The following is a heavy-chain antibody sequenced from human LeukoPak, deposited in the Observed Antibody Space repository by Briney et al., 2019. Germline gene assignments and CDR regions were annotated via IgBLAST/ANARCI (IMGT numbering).Heavy chain of an antibody. CDR2: INNDGSST. Sequence: QPGGSLRLSCAASGFTFSTYWMHWVRQAPGKGLVWASRINNDGSSTRYADSVKGRFTISRDNAKNTLYLLMNSLRAEDTAVYYCARGPSGYSSDWGQGTLVTVSS. J-gene: IGHJ4*02. D-gene: IGHD6-19*01. V-gene: IGHV3-74*01. CDR3: ARGPSGYSSD. CDR1: GFTFSTYW.